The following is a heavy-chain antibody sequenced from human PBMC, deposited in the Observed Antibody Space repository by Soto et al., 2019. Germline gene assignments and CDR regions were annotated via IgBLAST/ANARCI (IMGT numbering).Heavy chain of an antibody. Sequence: QITLKASGPTLVKPTQTLTLTCTLSGFSLSTRGVAVGWFRQPPGKALERLALIYWDEDKWYSPSLKPSLTITDDTSKHQVVLTMTNMDPVDTATYYCALRPRGYAYDFDYWGQGTLVTVSS. CDR1: GFSLSTRGVA. V-gene: IGHV2-5*02. CDR2: IYWDEDK. J-gene: IGHJ4*02. D-gene: IGHD6-25*01. CDR3: ALRPRGYAYDFDY.